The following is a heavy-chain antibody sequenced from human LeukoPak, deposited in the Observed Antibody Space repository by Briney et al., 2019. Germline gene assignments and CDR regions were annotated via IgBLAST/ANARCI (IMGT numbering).Heavy chain of an antibody. V-gene: IGHV3-11*01. Sequence: GGSLRLSCAASGFTFSGYAVSWVRQAPGKGLEWVSYISSSGSTIYYADSVKGRFTISRDNAKNSLYLQMNGLRAEDTALYYCASGGGSRRFDYWGQGTLVTVSS. CDR3: ASGGGSRRFDY. CDR1: GFTFSGYA. D-gene: IGHD2-15*01. J-gene: IGHJ4*02. CDR2: ISSSGSTI.